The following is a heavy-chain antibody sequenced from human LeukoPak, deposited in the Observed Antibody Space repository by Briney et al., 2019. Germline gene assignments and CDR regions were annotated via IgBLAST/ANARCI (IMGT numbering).Heavy chain of an antibody. CDR3: ARDSCSRPSCFDL. D-gene: IGHD2-2*01. CDR1: GSTFSSYW. CDR2: INSDGSST. Sequence: GGSLRLSCAASGSTFSSYWTHWVRQAPGKGLVWVSRINSDGSSTSYADSVKGRFTISRDQSKNTLDLQMSSLRAEDTAMYYCARDSCSRPSCFDLWGRGTLVTVSS. J-gene: IGHJ4*03. V-gene: IGHV3-74*01.